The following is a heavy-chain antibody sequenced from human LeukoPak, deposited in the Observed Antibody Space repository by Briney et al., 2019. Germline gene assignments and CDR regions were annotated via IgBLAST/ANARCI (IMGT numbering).Heavy chain of an antibody. CDR3: ARDTVSRRYCSGGSCLSDAFDI. J-gene: IGHJ3*02. CDR1: GYTFTGYY. Sequence: GASVKVSCKASGYTFTGYYMHWVRQPPGQGLEWMGWINPNSGGTNYAQKFQGWVTMTRDTSISTAYMELSRLRSDDTAVYYCARDTVSRRYCSGGSCLSDAFDIWGQGTMVTVSS. D-gene: IGHD2-15*01. CDR2: INPNSGGT. V-gene: IGHV1-2*04.